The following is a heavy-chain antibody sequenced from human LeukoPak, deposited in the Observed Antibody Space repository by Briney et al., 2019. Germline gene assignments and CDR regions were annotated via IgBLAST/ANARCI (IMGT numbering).Heavy chain of an antibody. CDR3: AKGVLTYYYMDL. Sequence: GGSLRLSCAASGFILRSYGIHWVRQAPGKGLEWLTRISYDGDRVHYADSVKGRFTVSRDNPQKTVYLQMNSLRPEDTALYYCAKGVLTYYYMDLWGIGTTVTVSS. J-gene: IGHJ6*03. CDR2: ISYDGDRV. V-gene: IGHV3-30*18. CDR1: GFILRSYG.